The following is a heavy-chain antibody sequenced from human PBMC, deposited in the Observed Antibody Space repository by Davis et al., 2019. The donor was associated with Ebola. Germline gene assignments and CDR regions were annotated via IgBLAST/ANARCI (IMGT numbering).Heavy chain of an antibody. V-gene: IGHV1-2*02. CDR1: GYTFTGYY. Sequence: AASVKVSCKASGYTFTGYYMHWVRQAPGQGLEWMGWINPNSGGTNYAQKFQGRVTMTRDTSTSTVYMELSSLRSEDTAVYYCARRGVGGADPFDYWGQGTLVTVSS. J-gene: IGHJ4*02. D-gene: IGHD1-26*01. CDR3: ARRGVGGADPFDY. CDR2: INPNSGGT.